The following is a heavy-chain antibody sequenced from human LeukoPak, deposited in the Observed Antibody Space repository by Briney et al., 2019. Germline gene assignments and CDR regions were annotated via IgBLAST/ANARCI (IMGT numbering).Heavy chain of an antibody. V-gene: IGHV3-64D*09. CDR3: VKDSRASGRGGDFDY. J-gene: IGHJ4*02. CDR2: ISSSGGST. Sequence: PGGSLRLSCSASGFTFSSSAMHWVRQAPGKGLEYVSAISSSGGSTYYADSVESRFTISRDNSKNTLSLQMSSLRAEDTAVYYCVKDSRASGRGGDFDYWGQGTPVTVSS. D-gene: IGHD3-10*01. CDR1: GFTFSSSA.